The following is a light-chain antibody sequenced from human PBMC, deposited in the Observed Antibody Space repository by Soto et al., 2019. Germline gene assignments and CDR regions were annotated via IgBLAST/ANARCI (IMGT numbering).Light chain of an antibody. CDR2: AAS. V-gene: IGKV1-6*01. J-gene: IGKJ1*01. CDR3: LQDYNYPT. CDR1: QGGRND. Sequence: AIQMTQSPSSLSASVGDRVTITCRASQGGRNDLGWYQQKPGKAPKLLIYAASSLQSGVPSRFSGSGSGTDFTLTISRLQPEDFATYYCLQDYNYPTFGQGTKVEIK.